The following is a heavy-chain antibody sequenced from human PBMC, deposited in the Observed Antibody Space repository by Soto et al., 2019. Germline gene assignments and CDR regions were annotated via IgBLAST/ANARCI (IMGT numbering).Heavy chain of an antibody. D-gene: IGHD6-6*01. Sequence: PGGSLKISCAASGFSFSSYAMSWVRQAPGKGLEWVSAISDCGGSTYYADSVKGRVTISRDNSKNTLYPQMNSLRAEDTAVYYCAKAVPVSSSLDAYYFDYWGQGTLVTVSS. CDR1: GFSFSSYA. CDR2: ISDCGGST. V-gene: IGHV3-23*01. CDR3: AKAVPVSSSLDAYYFDY. J-gene: IGHJ4*02.